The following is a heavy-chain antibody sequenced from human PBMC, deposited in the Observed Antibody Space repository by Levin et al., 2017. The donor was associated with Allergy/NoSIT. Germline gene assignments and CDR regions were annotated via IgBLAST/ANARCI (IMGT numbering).Heavy chain of an antibody. J-gene: IGHJ5*02. CDR2: IYYSGST. CDR1: GGSISSSSYY. V-gene: IGHV4-39*07. D-gene: IGHD6-13*01. CDR3: ARERIAAAAGGWSDP. Sequence: SETLSLTCTVSGGSISSSSYYWGWIRQPPGKGLEWIGSIYYSGSTYYNPSLKSRVTISVDTSKNQFSLKLSSVTAADTAVYYCARERIAAAAGGWSDPWGQGTLVTVSS.